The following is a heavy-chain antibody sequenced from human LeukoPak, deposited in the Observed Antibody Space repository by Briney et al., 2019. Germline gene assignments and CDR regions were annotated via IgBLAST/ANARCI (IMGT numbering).Heavy chain of an antibody. D-gene: IGHD3-9*01. CDR2: IYSGGNT. Sequence: GGSLRLSCAASGFTVSSNYMSWVRQAPGKGLEWVSVIYSGGNTYYADSVRGRFTISRDNSKNTLYLQMNSLRAEDTAVYYCARDGLSYDILTGYYHDYWGQGTLVTVSS. V-gene: IGHV3-66*01. CDR1: GFTVSSNY. J-gene: IGHJ4*02. CDR3: ARDGLSYDILTGYYHDY.